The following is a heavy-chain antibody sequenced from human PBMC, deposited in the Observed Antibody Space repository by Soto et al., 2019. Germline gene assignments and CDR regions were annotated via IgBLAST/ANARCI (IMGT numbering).Heavy chain of an antibody. Sequence: HITLKESGPTLVQPTQTLTLTCSCSAFSLTTGGMGVGWIRQPPGKALEWLALIYWDDDKGYSPSLKSRLTIIKDISKNQVVLTMTNMDPVDTATYYCARIYCAGGNCYRRGGFYYGMDVWGQGTTVTVSS. J-gene: IGHJ6*02. V-gene: IGHV2-5*02. CDR2: IYWDDDK. CDR3: ARIYCAGGNCYRRGGFYYGMDV. CDR1: AFSLTTGGMG. D-gene: IGHD2-8*02.